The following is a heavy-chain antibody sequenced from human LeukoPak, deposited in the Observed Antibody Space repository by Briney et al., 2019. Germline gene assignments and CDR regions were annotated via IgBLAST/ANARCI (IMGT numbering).Heavy chain of an antibody. J-gene: IGHJ5*02. CDR1: GGTFSSYA. D-gene: IGHD2-21*02. CDR2: IIPILGIA. Sequence: SVNVSCKASGGTFSSYAISWVRQAPGQGLEWMGRIIPILGIANYAQKFQGRVTITADKSTSTAYMELSSLRSEDTAVYYCARAPYCGGDCYSNWFDPWGQGTLVTVSS. V-gene: IGHV1-69*04. CDR3: ARAPYCGGDCYSNWFDP.